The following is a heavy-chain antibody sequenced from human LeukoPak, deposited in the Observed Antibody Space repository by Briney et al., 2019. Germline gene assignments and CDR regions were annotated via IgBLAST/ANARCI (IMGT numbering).Heavy chain of an antibody. J-gene: IGHJ4*02. CDR1: GYTFTSYG. CDR2: ISAYNGNT. V-gene: IGHV1-18*01. Sequence: GASVKVSCKASGYTFTSYGISWVRQAPGQGLEWMGWISAYNGNTNYAQKLRGRVTMTTDTSTSTAYMELRSLRSDDTAVYYCARFEAYYDILTGYSPFDYWGQGTLVTVSS. D-gene: IGHD3-9*01. CDR3: ARFEAYYDILTGYSPFDY.